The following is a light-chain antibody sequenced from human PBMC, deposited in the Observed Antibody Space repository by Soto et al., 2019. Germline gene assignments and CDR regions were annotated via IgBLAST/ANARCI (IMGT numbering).Light chain of an antibody. Sequence: EIVMTQSPATLSVSPGERATLSCRASQSVSSNLAWYQHKPGQAPRLLIYGASIRATGVPAKFSGSGSGKEFTLTIISLQSEDFAVYYCQQYQKWPLTFGGGTKAEIK. CDR2: GAS. J-gene: IGKJ4*01. CDR3: QQYQKWPLT. CDR1: QSVSSN. V-gene: IGKV3-15*01.